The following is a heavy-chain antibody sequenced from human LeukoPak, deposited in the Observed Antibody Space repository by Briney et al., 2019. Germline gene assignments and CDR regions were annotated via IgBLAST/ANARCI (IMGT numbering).Heavy chain of an antibody. Sequence: HPSETLSLTCGVSGGSISNTNWWTWVRQPPGKGLEWIGEVNLQGSTNYNPSLKSRVAISVDKSENHISLKLTSVTAADTAMYYCAREGGPYRPLDYSGQGTLVTVAS. J-gene: IGHJ4*02. CDR3: AREGGPYRPLDY. CDR1: GGSISNTNW. V-gene: IGHV4-4*02. CDR2: VNLQGST.